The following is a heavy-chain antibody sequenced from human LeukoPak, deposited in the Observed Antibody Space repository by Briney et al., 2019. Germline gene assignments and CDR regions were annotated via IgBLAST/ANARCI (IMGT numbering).Heavy chain of an antibody. Sequence: PGGSLRHSCAASGFTFSSYGMHWVRQAPGKGLEWVAVIWYDGSNKYYPDSVKGRFTISRDDSKNTLYLQMDSLRAEDAAVYYCARDSGPLDTWGQGALVTVSS. CDR3: ARDSGPLDT. J-gene: IGHJ5*02. CDR2: IWYDGSNK. CDR1: GFTFSSYG. D-gene: IGHD1-1*01. V-gene: IGHV3-33*01.